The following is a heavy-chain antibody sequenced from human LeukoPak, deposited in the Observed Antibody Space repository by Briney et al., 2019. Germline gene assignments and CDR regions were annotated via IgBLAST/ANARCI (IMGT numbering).Heavy chain of an antibody. CDR1: GFTFSSYG. J-gene: IGHJ4*02. Sequence: GGSLRLSCEASGFTFSSYGMHWVRQAPGKGLEWVAVIWYDGSNKYYADSVKGRFTISRDNSKNTLYLQMNSLRAEDTAVYYCARSPGYSSSWPNDYWGQGTLVTVSS. D-gene: IGHD6-13*01. V-gene: IGHV3-33*01. CDR2: IWYDGSNK. CDR3: ARSPGYSSSWPNDY.